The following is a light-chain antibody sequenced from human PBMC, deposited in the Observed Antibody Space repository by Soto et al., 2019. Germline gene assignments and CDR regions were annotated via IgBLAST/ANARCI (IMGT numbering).Light chain of an antibody. Sequence: DIQMTQSQSSLSASVGDRVTITCRSSQGISNYLAWYQQKSGKVPKLLIYAESTLQSGVPSRFSGSGSGTAFTLTIISLQPEDGATYYYQKYNSAPRFGPGTKVDIK. V-gene: IGKV1-27*01. CDR1: QGISNY. CDR2: AES. J-gene: IGKJ3*01. CDR3: QKYNSAPR.